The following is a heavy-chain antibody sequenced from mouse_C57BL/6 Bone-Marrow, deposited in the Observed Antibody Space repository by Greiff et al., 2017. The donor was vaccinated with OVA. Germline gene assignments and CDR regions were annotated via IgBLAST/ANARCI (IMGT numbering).Heavy chain of an antibody. V-gene: IGHV5-4*03. J-gene: IGHJ2*01. Sequence: EVKLMESGGGLVKPGGSLKLSCAASGFTFSSYAMSWVRQTPEKRLEWVATISDGGSSTYYPDTVKGRFTISRDNAKNNLYLQMSHLKSEDTAMYYCARVYDGYPFDYWGQGTTLTVSS. D-gene: IGHD2-3*01. CDR2: ISDGGSST. CDR1: GFTFSSYA. CDR3: ARVYDGYPFDY.